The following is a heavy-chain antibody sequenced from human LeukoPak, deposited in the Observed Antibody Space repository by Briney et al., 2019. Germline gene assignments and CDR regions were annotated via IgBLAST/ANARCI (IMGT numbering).Heavy chain of an antibody. J-gene: IGHJ3*01. D-gene: IGHD5-24*01. CDR3: ARNRVGFHYADAFDL. CDR2: VHYDGSEK. Sequence: PRGSLRLSCAASGFSLINSDMHWVRQAPGKGLEWVAFVHYDGSEKHYADSLKGRFTISRDNSKNTLYLQMNSLRGEDTAVYYCARNRVGFHYADAFDLWGQGTMVTVSS. V-gene: IGHV3-30*02. CDR1: GFSLINSD.